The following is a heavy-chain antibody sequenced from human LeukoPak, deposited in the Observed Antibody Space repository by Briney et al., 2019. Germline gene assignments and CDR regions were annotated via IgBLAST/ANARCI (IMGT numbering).Heavy chain of an antibody. CDR2: IKNDGSGI. V-gene: IGHV3-74*01. CDR3: ARVGEDYYDSPIDY. CDR1: GFNFINTW. D-gene: IGHD3-22*01. J-gene: IGHJ4*02. Sequence: GGSLRLSCAASGFNFINTWMHWVRQAPGKGLVWVARIKNDGSGIIYADSVKGRFTISRDNARNTLYLQMSSLRAEDTAVYYCARVGEDYYDSPIDYWGQGTLVTVSS.